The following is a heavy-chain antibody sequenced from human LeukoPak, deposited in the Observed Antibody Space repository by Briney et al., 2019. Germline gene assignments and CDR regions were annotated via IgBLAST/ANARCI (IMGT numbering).Heavy chain of an antibody. V-gene: IGHV3-48*03. CDR2: ISSSSSI. CDR1: GFTFSSYA. J-gene: IGHJ4*02. CDR3: AREYISSSGRCFDS. D-gene: IGHD6-6*01. Sequence: GRSLRLSCAPSGFTFSSYAMNWVRQAPAKGLDRVSYISSSSSIYYGDSVKGRFTMTRDNAKISLYLQMNSLRAEDTAVYYCAREYISSSGRCFDSWGQGTLVTVSS.